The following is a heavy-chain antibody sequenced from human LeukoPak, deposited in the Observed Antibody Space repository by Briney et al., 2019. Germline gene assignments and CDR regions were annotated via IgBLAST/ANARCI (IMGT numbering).Heavy chain of an antibody. Sequence: PGGSLRLSCAASGFTFSSYAMSWVRQAPGKGLEWVSGISGSGSSTYYADSVKGRFTISRDNSKNTLYLQMNSLRAEDTAIYYCARDPGHNGWYGDNWGQGTLVTVSS. J-gene: IGHJ4*02. CDR3: ARDPGHNGWYGDN. CDR2: ISGSGSST. V-gene: IGHV3-23*01. CDR1: GFTFSSYA. D-gene: IGHD6-19*01.